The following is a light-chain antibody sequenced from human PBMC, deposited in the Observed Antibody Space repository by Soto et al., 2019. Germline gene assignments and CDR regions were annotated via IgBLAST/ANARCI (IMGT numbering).Light chain of an antibody. J-gene: IGKJ1*01. CDR1: RSLSSDY. CDR2: HAS. CDR3: QQYGDSHRS. Sequence: EVQLTQSPCTLSLSPGERATLSCRASRSLSSDYLAWYQQKPGQAPRLLFYHASRRATGTPDRFSVSGSGTDFTLAISRLEPGDFAVYYCQQYGDSHRSFGQGTKVDI. V-gene: IGKV3-20*01.